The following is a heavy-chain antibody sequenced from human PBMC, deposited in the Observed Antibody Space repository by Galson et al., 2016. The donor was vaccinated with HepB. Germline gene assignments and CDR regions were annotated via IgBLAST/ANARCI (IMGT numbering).Heavy chain of an antibody. Sequence: SLRLSCAASGFNFTGSSMHWVRQASGKGLEWLGHIRSKANNYATVYAASVKGRFTISRDDSKSTVYLQMNSLKLEDTAVYFCSRPGPRQTGYTNRPADYWGQGTLVTVSS. V-gene: IGHV3-73*01. J-gene: IGHJ4*02. CDR1: GFNFTGSS. CDR2: IRSKANNYAT. CDR3: SRPGPRQTGYTNRPADY. D-gene: IGHD5-12*01.